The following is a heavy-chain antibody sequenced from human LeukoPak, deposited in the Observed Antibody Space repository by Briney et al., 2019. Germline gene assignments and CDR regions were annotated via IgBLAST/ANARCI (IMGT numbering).Heavy chain of an antibody. J-gene: IGHJ3*02. V-gene: IGHV4-4*07. CDR3: ARNRQWLDANAFDI. Sequence: SETLSLTCTVSGGSISSYYWSWIRQPAGKGLEWIGRIYTSGSTNYNPSLKSRVTMSVDTSKNQFSLKLSSVTAADTAVYYCARNRQWLDANAFDIWGQGTMATVSS. D-gene: IGHD6-19*01. CDR2: IYTSGST. CDR1: GGSISSYY.